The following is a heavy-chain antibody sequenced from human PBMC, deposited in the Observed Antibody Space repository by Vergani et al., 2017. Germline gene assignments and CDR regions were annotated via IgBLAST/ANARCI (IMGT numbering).Heavy chain of an antibody. V-gene: IGHV4-31*03. CDR2: IYYSGST. Sequence: QVQLQESGPGLVKPSQTLSLTCTVSGGSISSGGYYWSWIRQHPGKGLEWIGYIYYSGSTYYNPSLKSRVTISVETSKNQFSLKLSSVTAADTAVYYCARAPMVRGVIRFDPWGQGTLVTVSS. J-gene: IGHJ5*02. CDR1: GGSISSGGYY. CDR3: ARAPMVRGVIRFDP. D-gene: IGHD3-10*01.